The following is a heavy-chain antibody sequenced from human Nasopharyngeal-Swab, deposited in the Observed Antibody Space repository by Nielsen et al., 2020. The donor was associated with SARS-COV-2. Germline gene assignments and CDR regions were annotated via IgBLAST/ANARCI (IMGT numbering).Heavy chain of an antibody. CDR2: IYYSGST. CDR1: GFSISSYY. V-gene: IGHV4-59*12. CDR3: ARVVLGIWFGESLPDY. Sequence: CTVSGFSISSYYWSWIRQPPGKGLEWIGYIYYSGSTNYNPSLKSRVTISVDTSKNQFSLKLSSVTAADTAVYYCARVVLGIWFGESLPDYWGQGTLVTVS. J-gene: IGHJ4*02. D-gene: IGHD3-10*01.